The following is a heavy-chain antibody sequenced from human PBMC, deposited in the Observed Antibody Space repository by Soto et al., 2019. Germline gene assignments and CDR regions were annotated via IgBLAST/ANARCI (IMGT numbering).Heavy chain of an antibody. V-gene: IGHV3-30-3*01. CDR1: GFTFSSYA. D-gene: IGHD3-22*01. CDR3: ARDTVTPTPSDYYDSSGPPEHDAFDI. Sequence: GGSLRLSCAASGFTFSSYAMHWVRQAPGKGLEWVAVISYDGSNKYYADSVKGRFTISRDNSKNTLYLQMNSLRAEDTAVYYCARDTVTPTPSDYYDSSGPPEHDAFDIWGQGTMVTVSS. J-gene: IGHJ3*02. CDR2: ISYDGSNK.